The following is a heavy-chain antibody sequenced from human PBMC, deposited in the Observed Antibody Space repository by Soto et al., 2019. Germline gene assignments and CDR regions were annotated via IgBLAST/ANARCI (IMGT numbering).Heavy chain of an antibody. D-gene: IGHD3-3*01. CDR3: ARDEIRFSWAYGMDV. J-gene: IGHJ6*04. CDR1: GFTFSSYA. Sequence: QVQLVESGGGVVQPGRSLRLSCAASGFTFSSYAMHWVRQAPGKGLEWVAVISYDGSNKYYADSVKGRFTISRDNFKNSLYLQMNSLRAEDTAVYYCARDEIRFSWAYGMDVWGKGTTVTVSS. V-gene: IGHV3-30-3*01. CDR2: ISYDGSNK.